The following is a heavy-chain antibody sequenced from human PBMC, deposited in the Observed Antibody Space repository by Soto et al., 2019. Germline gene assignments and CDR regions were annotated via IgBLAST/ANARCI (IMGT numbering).Heavy chain of an antibody. V-gene: IGHV1-69*12. CDR3: ARGRYYGSGSRTAYCYYYGMDV. D-gene: IGHD3-10*01. CDR2: FIPIFGTA. J-gene: IGHJ6*02. CDR1: GGTFSSYA. Sequence: QVQLVQSGAEVKKPGSSVKVSCKASGGTFSSYAISWVRQAPGQGLEWMGVFIPIFGTANYAQKFQGRVTITADESTSPAYMELSSLRSEGTAVYYCARGRYYGSGSRTAYCYYYGMDVWGQGTTVTVSS.